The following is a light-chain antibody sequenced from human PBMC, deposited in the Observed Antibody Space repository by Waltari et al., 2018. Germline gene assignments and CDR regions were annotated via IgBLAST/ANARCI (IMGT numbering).Light chain of an antibody. CDR2: GAS. CDR1: QSVSRF. V-gene: IGKV3-20*01. Sequence: LSPGERGTLSCRASQSVSRFLAWYQQKPGQAPRLLIYGASTRATGIPDRFSGSGSGTDFSLTISRLEPEDFAVYYCQKYDRLPATFGQGTKVEIK. CDR3: QKYDRLPAT. J-gene: IGKJ1*01.